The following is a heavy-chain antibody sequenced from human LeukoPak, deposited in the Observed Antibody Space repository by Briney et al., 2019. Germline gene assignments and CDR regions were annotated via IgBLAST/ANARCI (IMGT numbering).Heavy chain of an antibody. D-gene: IGHD3-10*01. CDR1: GGSFSGYY. CDR2: INHSGST. Sequence: SETLSLTCAVYGGSFSGYYWSWIRQPPGKGLEWIGEINHSGSTNYNPSLKSRVTISVDTSKNQFSLKLNSVTAADTAVYYCARGGGYYYMDVWDNGTTVTV. J-gene: IGHJ6*03. CDR3: ARGGGYYYMDV. V-gene: IGHV4-34*01.